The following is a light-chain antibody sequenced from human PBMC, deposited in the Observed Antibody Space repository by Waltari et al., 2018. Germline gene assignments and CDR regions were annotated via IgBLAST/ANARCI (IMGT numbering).Light chain of an antibody. CDR1: SSDVGGFNF. CDR3: SSFAGTKNWV. J-gene: IGLJ3*02. CDR2: EVT. V-gene: IGLV2-8*01. Sequence: QSALTQPPPASGSPGQSVTISCTGTSSDVGGFNFVSWYQQLPGKAPKLMIFEVTKRPSGVPDRFSGSKSGNTASLTVSGLQAEDEADYYCSSFAGTKNWVFGGGTKLTVL.